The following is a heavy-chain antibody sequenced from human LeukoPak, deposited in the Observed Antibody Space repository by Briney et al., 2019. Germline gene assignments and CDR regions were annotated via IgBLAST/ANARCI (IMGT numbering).Heavy chain of an antibody. J-gene: IGHJ4*02. V-gene: IGHV4-34*01. CDR3: AREYYDILTGYFIRWVYHFDY. CDR2: INHSGST. CDR1: GGSFSGYY. D-gene: IGHD3-9*01. Sequence: SETLSLTCAVYGGSFSGYYWSWIRQPPGKGLEWIGEINHSGSTNYNPSLKSRITISVDTSKNQFSLKLSSVTAADTAVYYCAREYYDILTGYFIRWVYHFDYWGQGTLVTVSS.